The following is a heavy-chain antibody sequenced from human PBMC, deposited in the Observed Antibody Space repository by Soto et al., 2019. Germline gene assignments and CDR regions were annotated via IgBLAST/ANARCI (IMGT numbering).Heavy chain of an antibody. CDR2: IIPIFGTA. D-gene: IGHD5-12*01. CDR1: GGTFSSSA. CDR3: ASLLRGYSGTGDY. J-gene: IGHJ4*02. V-gene: IGHV1-69*12. Sequence: QVQLLQSGAEVKTPGSSVKVSCKASGGTFSSSAISWVRQAPGQGLEWMGGIIPIFGTANYAQKFQGRVTITADESTSTAYMELSSLRSEDTAVYYCASLLRGYSGTGDYWGQGTLVTVSS.